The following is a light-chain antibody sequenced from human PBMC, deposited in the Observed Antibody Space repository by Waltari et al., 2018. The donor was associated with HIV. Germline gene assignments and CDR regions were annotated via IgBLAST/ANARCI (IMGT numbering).Light chain of an antibody. CDR1: QSVSSSY. J-gene: IGKJ3*01. CDR2: GAS. CDR3: QQYGSSPPLT. V-gene: IGKV3-20*01. Sequence: EIVLTQSPGPLSSSPGERALRSCRASQSVSSSYLAWYQQKPGQTPRLLIYGASSRATGIPDRFSGSGSGTDFTLTISRLEPEDFAVYYCQQYGSSPPLTFGPGTKVDIK.